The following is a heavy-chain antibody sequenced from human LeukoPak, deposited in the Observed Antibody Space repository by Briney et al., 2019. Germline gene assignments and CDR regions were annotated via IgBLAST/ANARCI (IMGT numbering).Heavy chain of an antibody. D-gene: IGHD4-17*01. CDR3: AKGDYGDYITLFDY. V-gene: IGHV3-23*01. J-gene: IGHJ4*02. CDR1: GFTFSSYA. Sequence: PGGSLRLSCAASGFTFSSYAMSWVRQAPGKGLEWVSTISGSGDTTYYADSVKGRFTISRDNSKNTLYLQMNSLRAEDTAVYYCAKGDYGDYITLFDYWGQGTLVTVSS. CDR2: ISGSGDTT.